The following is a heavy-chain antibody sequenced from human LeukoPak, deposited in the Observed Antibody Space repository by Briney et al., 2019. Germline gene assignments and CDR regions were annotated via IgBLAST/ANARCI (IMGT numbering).Heavy chain of an antibody. Sequence: GGSLRLSCAASGFTVSSNYMSWVRQAPGKGLEWVGRIKSKSDGGITEYAAPVKGRFTISRDDSKNTLYLQMNSLETEDTAIYYCTTLGYCSGGSCNGYWGQGTLVTVSS. CDR2: IKSKSDGGIT. J-gene: IGHJ4*02. CDR3: TTLGYCSGGSCNGY. CDR1: GFTVSSNY. D-gene: IGHD2-15*01. V-gene: IGHV3-15*01.